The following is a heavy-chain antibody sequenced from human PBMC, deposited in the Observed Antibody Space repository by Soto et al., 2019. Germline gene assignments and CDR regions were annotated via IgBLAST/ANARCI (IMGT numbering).Heavy chain of an antibody. Sequence: GGSLRLSCAASGFTFSSYGMHWVRQAPGKGLEWVAVISYDGSNKYYADSVKGRFTISRDNSKNTLYLQMNSLRAEDTAVYYCAKENCSGGSCYEEGLFYFDYWGQGTLVTVSS. CDR3: AKENCSGGSCYEEGLFYFDY. V-gene: IGHV3-30*18. J-gene: IGHJ4*02. D-gene: IGHD2-15*01. CDR2: ISYDGSNK. CDR1: GFTFSSYG.